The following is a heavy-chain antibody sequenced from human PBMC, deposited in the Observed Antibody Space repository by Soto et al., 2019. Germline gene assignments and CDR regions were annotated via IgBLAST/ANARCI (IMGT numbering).Heavy chain of an antibody. J-gene: IGHJ4*02. V-gene: IGHV4-31*03. CDR1: GGSISSGGYY. CDR2: IYYSGST. CDR3: ARQRDGDFDY. Sequence: PSETLYLTCTVSGGSISSGGYYWSWIRQHPGKGLEWIGYIYYSGSTYYNPSLKSRVTISVATSKNQFSLKLSSVTAADTAVYYCARQRDGDFDYWGQGTLVTVSS. D-gene: IGHD1-1*01.